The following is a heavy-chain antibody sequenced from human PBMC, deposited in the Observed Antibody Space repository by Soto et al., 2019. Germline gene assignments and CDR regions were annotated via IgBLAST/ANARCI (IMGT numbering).Heavy chain of an antibody. Sequence: SETLSLTCAVYGGSFSGYYWSWIRQPPGKGLEWIGEINHSGNTNYNPSLKSRVTISVDTSKNQFSLKLSSVTAADTAVYYCARGLYDFWSGYYPSRMGGFDYWGQGTLVTVSS. CDR1: GGSFSGYY. CDR2: INHSGNT. J-gene: IGHJ4*02. D-gene: IGHD3-3*01. V-gene: IGHV4-34*01. CDR3: ARGLYDFWSGYYPSRMGGFDY.